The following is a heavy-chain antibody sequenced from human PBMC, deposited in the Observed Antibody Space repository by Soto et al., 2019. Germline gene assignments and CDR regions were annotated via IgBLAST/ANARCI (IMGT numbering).Heavy chain of an antibody. V-gene: IGHV3-7*01. Sequence: EVQLVESGGGLVQPGGSLRLSCAASGFRFNTNWMSWVRQAPGKGLEWVANIKHDGSERNHVDSVRGRFTISIDNAKSSLYLQMNSLRVEATAVYYWARELSWSGRDYWGQGTLVIVSP. CDR3: ARELSWSGRDY. CDR1: GFRFNTNW. CDR2: IKHDGSER. J-gene: IGHJ4*02. D-gene: IGHD3-10*01.